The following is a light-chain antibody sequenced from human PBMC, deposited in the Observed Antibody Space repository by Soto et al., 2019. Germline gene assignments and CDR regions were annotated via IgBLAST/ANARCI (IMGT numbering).Light chain of an antibody. V-gene: IGLV2-8*01. CDR3: SSYAGSNNFV. Sequence: LTQPPSASGSPGQSVTISCTGTSSDVGGYNYVSWYQQHPGKAPKLMIYEVSKRPSGVPDRFSGSKSGNTASLTVSGLQAEDEADYYCSSYAGSNNFVFGTGTKVTV. J-gene: IGLJ1*01. CDR1: SSDVGGYNY. CDR2: EVS.